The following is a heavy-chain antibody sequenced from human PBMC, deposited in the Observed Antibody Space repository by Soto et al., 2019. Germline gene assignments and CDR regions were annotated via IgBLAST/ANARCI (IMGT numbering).Heavy chain of an antibody. V-gene: IGHV4-59*01. J-gene: IGHJ4*02. CDR1: GGSISSYY. CDR3: ARGQRYSSGWYVFDY. CDR2: IYYSGST. D-gene: IGHD6-19*01. Sequence: SETLSLTCTVSGGSISSYYWSWIRQPPGKGLEWIGYIYYSGSTNYNPSLKSRVTISVDTSKNQFSLKLSSVTAADTAVYYCARGQRYSSGWYVFDYWGQGTLVTVS.